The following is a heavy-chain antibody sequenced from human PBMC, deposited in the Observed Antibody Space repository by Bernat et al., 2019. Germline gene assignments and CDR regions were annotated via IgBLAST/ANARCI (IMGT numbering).Heavy chain of an antibody. J-gene: IGHJ4*02. CDR1: GDTFSSYA. Sequence: QVQLVQSGAEVKKPGASVKVSCKASGDTFSSYAVHWVRQAPGQGLERMGRISAGNRNTKYSQKFQGRVTITRDTSASTAYMELSSLRSEDTAVYYGARRVAGSRGADYWGQGTLVTVSS. V-gene: IGHV1-3*01. CDR3: ARRVAGSRGADY. D-gene: IGHD6-19*01. CDR2: ISAGNRNT.